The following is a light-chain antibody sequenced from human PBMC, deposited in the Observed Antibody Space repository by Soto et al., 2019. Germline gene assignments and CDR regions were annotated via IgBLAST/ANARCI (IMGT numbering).Light chain of an antibody. CDR1: QSVLHSPTNNNY. J-gene: IGKJ1*01. CDR2: WAS. V-gene: IGKV4-1*01. CDR3: HKYYSIPRT. Sequence: DIVMTQSPDSLAVSLGERATINCKSSQSVLHSPTNNNYLAWYQKKPGQPPKLLIYWASTRESGVPERFSGSGSGTDFTLTINSLQAEDSAVYYCHKYYSIPRTFGQGTKVEIK.